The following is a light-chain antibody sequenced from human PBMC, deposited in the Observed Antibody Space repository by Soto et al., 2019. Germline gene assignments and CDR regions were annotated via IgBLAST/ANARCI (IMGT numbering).Light chain of an antibody. CDR1: SSNIGSNY. CDR3: ATWDDSLSRYV. J-gene: IGLJ1*01. CDR2: GND. V-gene: IGLV1-47*01. Sequence: QSVLTQPRSASGTPGESVTISCSGSSSNIGSNYLYWYQQLPGAAPTLVIYGNDQRPSGVPDRFSGSRSGTSASLAIIGLRYEDEADYYCATWDDSLSRYVFGNGKKLTVL.